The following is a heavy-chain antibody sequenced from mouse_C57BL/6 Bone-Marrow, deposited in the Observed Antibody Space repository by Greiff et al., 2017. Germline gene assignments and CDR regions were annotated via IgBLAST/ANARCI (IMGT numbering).Heavy chain of an antibody. CDR2: IYPRSGNT. D-gene: IGHD1-1*01. J-gene: IGHJ3*01. Sequence: QVQLQQSGAELARPGASVKLSCKASGYTFTSYGISWVKQRNGPGLEWIGEIYPRSGNTYYNEKFKGKATLTADNSSSTAYMELRSLTSEDSAVYFCARSKYYGSSYWFAYWGQGTLVTVSA. V-gene: IGHV1-81*01. CDR1: GYTFTSYG. CDR3: ARSKYYGSSYWFAY.